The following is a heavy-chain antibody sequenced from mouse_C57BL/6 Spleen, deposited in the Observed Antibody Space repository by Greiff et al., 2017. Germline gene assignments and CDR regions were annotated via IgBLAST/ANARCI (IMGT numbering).Heavy chain of an antibody. CDR3: AIGDLYGIPYYYAMDY. J-gene: IGHJ4*01. V-gene: IGHV1-53*01. Sequence: QVQLQQPGTELVKPGASVKLSCKASGYTFTSYWMHWVKQRPGQGLEWIGNINPSNGGTNYNEKFKSKATLTVDKSSSTAYMQLSSLTSEDSAVYYCAIGDLYGIPYYYAMDYWGQGTSVTVSS. CDR2: INPSNGGT. D-gene: IGHD2-1*01. CDR1: GYTFTSYW.